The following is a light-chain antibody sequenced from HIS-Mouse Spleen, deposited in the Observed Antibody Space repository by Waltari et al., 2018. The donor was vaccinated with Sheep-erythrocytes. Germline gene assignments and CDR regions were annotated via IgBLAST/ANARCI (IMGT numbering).Light chain of an antibody. Sequence: QSALTQPRSVSGSPGPSVTISCTGTSSDVVGYNYVSWYQQHPGKAPKLLIYDVSKRPSGVPDRFSGSKSGNTASLTISGLQAEDEADYYCCSYAGSYTVVFGGGTKLTVL. CDR3: CSYAGSYTVV. CDR1: SSDVVGYNY. J-gene: IGLJ2*01. CDR2: DVS. V-gene: IGLV2-11*01.